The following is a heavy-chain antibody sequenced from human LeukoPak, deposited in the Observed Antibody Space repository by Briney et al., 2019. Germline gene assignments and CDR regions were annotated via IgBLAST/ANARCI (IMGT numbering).Heavy chain of an antibody. CDR3: ARGFGYCSSTSCYEIDENWFDP. Sequence: ASVMVSCKASGYTFTGYYMHWVRQAPGQGLEWMGWINPNSGGTNYAQKFQGRVTMTRDTSISTAYMELSRLRSDDTAVYYCARGFGYCSSTSCYEIDENWFDPWGQGTLVTVSS. D-gene: IGHD2-2*01. CDR1: GYTFTGYY. V-gene: IGHV1-2*02. CDR2: INPNSGGT. J-gene: IGHJ5*02.